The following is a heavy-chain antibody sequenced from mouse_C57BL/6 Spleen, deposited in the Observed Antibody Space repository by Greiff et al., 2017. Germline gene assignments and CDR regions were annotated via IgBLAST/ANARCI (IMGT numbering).Heavy chain of an antibody. D-gene: IGHD6-1*01. Sequence: VQLQQPGAELVMPGASVKLSCKASGYTFTSYWMHWVKQRPGQGLEWIGEIDPPDSYTNYNQKFKGKSTLTVDKSSSTAYMQLSSLTSEDSAVYYCARSRHDYDVMDYWGQGTSVTVSS. CDR2: IDPPDSYT. CDR1: GYTFTSYW. V-gene: IGHV1-69*01. CDR3: ARSRHDYDVMDY. J-gene: IGHJ4*01.